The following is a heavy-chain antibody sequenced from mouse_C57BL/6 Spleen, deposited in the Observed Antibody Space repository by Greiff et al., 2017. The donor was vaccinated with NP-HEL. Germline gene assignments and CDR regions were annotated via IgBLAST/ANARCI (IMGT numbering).Heavy chain of an antibody. CDR2: IYPRSGDT. V-gene: IGHV1-81*01. D-gene: IGHD2-5*01. CDR1: GYTFTSYG. CDR3: ARSNPYFDY. Sequence: LQESGAELARPGASVKLSCKASGYTFTSYGISWVKQRTGQGLEWIGEIYPRSGDTYYNEKFKGKATLTADKSSSTAYMELRSLTSEDSAVYFCARSNPYFDYWGQGTTLTVSS. J-gene: IGHJ2*01.